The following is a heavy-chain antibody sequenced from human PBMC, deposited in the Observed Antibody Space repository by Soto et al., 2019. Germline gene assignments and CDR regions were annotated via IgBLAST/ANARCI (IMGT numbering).Heavy chain of an antibody. Sequence: PGGSLRLSCAASGFTFSSYSMNWVRQAPGKGLEWVSSISSSSSYIYYADSVKGRFTISRDNAKNSLYLQMNSLRAEDTAVYYCARDRQTYYYGSGSFHNERGFDYWGQGTLVTVSS. CDR1: GFTFSSYS. V-gene: IGHV3-21*04. D-gene: IGHD3-10*01. J-gene: IGHJ4*02. CDR2: ISSSSSYI. CDR3: ARDRQTYYYGSGSFHNERGFDY.